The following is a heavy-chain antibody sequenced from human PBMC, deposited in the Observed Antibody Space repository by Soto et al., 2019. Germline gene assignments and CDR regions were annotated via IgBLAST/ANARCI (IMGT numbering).Heavy chain of an antibody. Sequence: SESLPLTCTVSGGSISDYYWTWIRQPAGKGLEWIGRIHASEGTSYSPSLESRVTMSVDTSKNQLSLKLTSLSAADTAIYYCATYAVVPSVPAALWGKGGL. CDR1: GGSISDYY. CDR3: ATYAVVPSVPAAL. V-gene: IGHV4-4*07. J-gene: IGHJ4*02. CDR2: IHASEGT. D-gene: IGHD2-15*01.